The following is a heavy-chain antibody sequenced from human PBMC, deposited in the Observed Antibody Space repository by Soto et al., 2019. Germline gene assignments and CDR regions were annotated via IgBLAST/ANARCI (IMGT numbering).Heavy chain of an antibody. CDR2: INAGNGNT. J-gene: IGHJ4*02. CDR3: ARSSVVVTPADY. CDR1: GYTFTSYA. V-gene: IGHV1-3*01. Sequence: GASVKVSCKASGYTFTSYAMHSVRQAPGQRLEWMGWINAGNGNTKYSQKFQGRVTITRDTSASTAYMELSSLRSEDTAVYYFARSSVVVTPADYWGRRTLVIVSS. D-gene: IGHD2-21*02.